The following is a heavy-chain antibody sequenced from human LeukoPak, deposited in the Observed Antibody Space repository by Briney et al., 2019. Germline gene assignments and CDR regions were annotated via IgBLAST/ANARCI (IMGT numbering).Heavy chain of an antibody. J-gene: IGHJ6*03. D-gene: IGHD1-26*01. CDR2: ISSSGSTI. CDR3: AKDPGGGSDYYYYYMDV. CDR1: GFTFSDYY. V-gene: IGHV3-11*01. Sequence: GGSLRLSCAASGFTFSDYYMSWIRQAPGKGLEWVSYISSSGSTIYYADPVKGRFTISRDNAKNTLYLQMNSLRAEDTAVYYCAKDPGGGSDYYYYYMDVWGKGTTVTVSS.